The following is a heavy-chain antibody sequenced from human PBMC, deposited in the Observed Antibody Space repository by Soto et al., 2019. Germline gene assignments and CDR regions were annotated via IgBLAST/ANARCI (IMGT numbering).Heavy chain of an antibody. D-gene: IGHD1-26*01. J-gene: IGHJ4*02. V-gene: IGHV3-30*03. CDR2: ISYDGSHK. CDR3: ATSASSDH. Sequence: GGSLRLSCVASGFLFDTYGMRWVRQTPGKGLEWVAIISYDGSHKEYADSVKGRFAISRDNSENTLYLQMNNLGVEDTALYYCATSASSDHWGQGTQVTVSS. CDR1: GFLFDTYG.